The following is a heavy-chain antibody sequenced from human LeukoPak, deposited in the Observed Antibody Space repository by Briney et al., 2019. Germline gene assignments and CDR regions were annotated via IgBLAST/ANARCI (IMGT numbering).Heavy chain of an antibody. J-gene: IGHJ4*02. D-gene: IGHD2-2*02. Sequence: GASVKVSCKASGYTFTSYDINWVRQATGQGLEWMGWMNPNSGNTGYAQKFQGRVTITTDESTSTAYMELSSLRSEDTAVYYCARGPRNSYCSSTSCYRTASFDYWGQGTLVTVSS. CDR3: ARGPRNSYCSSTSCYRTASFDY. CDR2: MNPNSGNT. V-gene: IGHV1-8*03. CDR1: GYTFTSYD.